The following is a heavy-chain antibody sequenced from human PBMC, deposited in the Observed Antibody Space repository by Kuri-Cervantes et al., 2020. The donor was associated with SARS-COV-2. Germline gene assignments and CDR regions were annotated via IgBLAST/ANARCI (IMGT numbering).Heavy chain of an antibody. CDR1: GFIFSDAG. Sequence: GESLKISCAASGFIFSDAGMHWVRQAPGKGLEWVAFIQDDGSNKYYADSVKGRFTISRDNAKNSLYLQMNSLRAEDTAVYYCASLLSPVAAAGRRDAFDIWGQGTMVTVSS. J-gene: IGHJ3*02. CDR3: ASLLSPVAAAGRRDAFDI. CDR2: IQDDGSNK. D-gene: IGHD6-13*01. V-gene: IGHV3-30*02.